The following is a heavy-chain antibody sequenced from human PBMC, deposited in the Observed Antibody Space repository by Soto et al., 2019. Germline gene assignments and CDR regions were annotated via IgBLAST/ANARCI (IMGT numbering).Heavy chain of an antibody. Sequence: QVQLQESGPGVLKPSETLSLSCSVSGGSISKFYWSWIRKTAGKGLEWMGRVYATGTTDYNPSLRSRVTMSVDISKKTFSLRLTSVTAADTGVYYCVRDGSKTLRDWFDPWGQGKFVTVSS. V-gene: IGHV4-4*07. J-gene: IGHJ5*02. CDR2: VYATGTT. CDR1: GGSISKFY. CDR3: VRDGSKTLRDWFDP.